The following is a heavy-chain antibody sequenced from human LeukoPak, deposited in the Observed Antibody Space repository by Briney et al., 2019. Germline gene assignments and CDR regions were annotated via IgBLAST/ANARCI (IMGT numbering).Heavy chain of an antibody. CDR1: GFTFSSYW. J-gene: IGHJ4*02. Sequence: GGSLRLSCAASGFTFSSYWMSWVRQAPGKGLEWVANIKQDGSEKYYVDSVKGRFTISRDNAKNSLYLQMNSLRAEDTAVYYCARAVSYYDILTGYQITPYYFDYWGQGTLVTVSS. D-gene: IGHD3-9*01. CDR2: IKQDGSEK. CDR3: ARAVSYYDILTGYQITPYYFDY. V-gene: IGHV3-7*01.